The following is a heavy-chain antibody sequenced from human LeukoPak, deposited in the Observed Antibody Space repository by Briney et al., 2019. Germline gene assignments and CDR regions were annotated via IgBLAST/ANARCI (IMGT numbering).Heavy chain of an antibody. D-gene: IGHD4-23*01. CDR3: ARGSGDYGGNANFDY. CDR2: INPSGGST. J-gene: IGHJ4*02. V-gene: IGHV1-46*01. CDR1: EYTFTGYY. Sequence: ASVKVSCKASEYTFTGYYMHWVRQAPGQGLEWMGIINPSGGSTSYTQKFQDRVTMTRDTSTSTVYMDLSSLRSEDTAVYYCARGSGDYGGNANFDYWGQGTLVTVSS.